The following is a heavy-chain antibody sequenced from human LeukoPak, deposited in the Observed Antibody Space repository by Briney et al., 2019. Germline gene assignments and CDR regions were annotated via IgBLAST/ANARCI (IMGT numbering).Heavy chain of an antibody. CDR2: MNPNSGNT. Sequence: ASVKVSCKASGYTFTSYDINWVRQATGQGLERMGWMNPNSGNTGYAQKFQGRVTMTRNTSISTAYMELSSLRSEDTAVYYCARSIVVVVAATRFEDWFDPWGQGTLVTVSS. V-gene: IGHV1-8*01. CDR3: ARSIVVVVAATRFEDWFDP. CDR1: GYTFTSYD. J-gene: IGHJ5*02. D-gene: IGHD2-15*01.